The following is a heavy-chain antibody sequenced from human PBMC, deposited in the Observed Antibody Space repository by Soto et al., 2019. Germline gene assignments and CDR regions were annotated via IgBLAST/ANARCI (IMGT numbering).Heavy chain of an antibody. Sequence: GGSLRLSCAASGFTFSSYWMSWVRQAPGKGLQWVVNIKQDGSEKYYMDSVRGRFAVSRDNAKNSLYLQMNSLRAEDTAVYFCARVAYTYGWIYDYWGQGSLVTVSS. J-gene: IGHJ4*01. V-gene: IGHV3-7*01. D-gene: IGHD2-2*02. CDR1: GFTFSSYW. CDR3: ARVAYTYGWIYDY. CDR2: IKQDGSEK.